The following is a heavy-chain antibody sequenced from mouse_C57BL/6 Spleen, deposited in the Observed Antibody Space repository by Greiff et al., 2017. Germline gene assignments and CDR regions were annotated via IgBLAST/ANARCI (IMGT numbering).Heavy chain of an antibody. Sequence: EVNLVESGGGLVKPGGSLKLSCAASGFTFSSYAMSWVRQTPEKRLEWVATISDGGSYTYYPDNVKGRFTISRDNAKNNLYLQMSHLKSEDTAMYYCASGDAMDYWGQGTSVTVSS. CDR2: ISDGGSYT. V-gene: IGHV5-4*03. CDR1: GFTFSSYA. J-gene: IGHJ4*01. CDR3: ASGDAMDY.